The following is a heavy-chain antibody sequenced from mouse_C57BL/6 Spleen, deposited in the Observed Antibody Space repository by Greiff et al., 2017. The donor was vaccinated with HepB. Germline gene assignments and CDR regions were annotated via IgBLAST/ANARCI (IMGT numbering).Heavy chain of an antibody. D-gene: IGHD1-1*01. CDR1: GYTFTDYN. CDR2: INPNNGGT. CDR3: ARVDYYGSSPAWFAY. V-gene: IGHV1-22*01. Sequence: EVKLQQSGPELVKPGASVKMSCKASGYTFTDYNMHWVKQSHGKSLEWIGYINPNNGGTSYNQKFKGKATLTVNKSSSTAYMELRSLTSEDSAVYYWARVDYYGSSPAWFAYWGQGTLVTVSA. J-gene: IGHJ3*01.